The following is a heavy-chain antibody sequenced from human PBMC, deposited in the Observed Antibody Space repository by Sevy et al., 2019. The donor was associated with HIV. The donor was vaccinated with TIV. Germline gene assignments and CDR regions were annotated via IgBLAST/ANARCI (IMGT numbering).Heavy chain of an antibody. CDR1: GFTFFSHV. V-gene: IGHV3-23*01. CDR3: AREISGWSQRLDY. J-gene: IGHJ4*02. D-gene: IGHD6-19*01. CDR2: LSGSGGTT. Sequence: GGSLRLSCAASGFTFFSHVMSWVRQAPGKGLEWVSGLSGSGGTTYYADSVKGRFSISRDNSKNSLYLQMNSLRDEDTAVYYCAREISGWSQRLDYWGQGTLVTVSS.